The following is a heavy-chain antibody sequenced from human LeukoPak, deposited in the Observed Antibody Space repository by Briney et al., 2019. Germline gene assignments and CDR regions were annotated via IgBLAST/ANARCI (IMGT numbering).Heavy chain of an antibody. CDR2: IYYSGST. J-gene: IGHJ4*02. CDR3: ASLGSSAAGTHPDY. Sequence: PSETLSLTCTGSGGSISSYYWSWIRQPPGKGLEWIGYIYYSGSTNYNPSLKSRVTISVDTSKNQFSLKLSSVTAADTAVYYCASLGSSAAGTHPDYWGQGTLVTVSS. D-gene: IGHD6-13*01. CDR1: GGSISSYY. V-gene: IGHV4-59*08.